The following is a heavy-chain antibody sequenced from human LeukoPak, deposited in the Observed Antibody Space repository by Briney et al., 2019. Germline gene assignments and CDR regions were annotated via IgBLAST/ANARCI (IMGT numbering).Heavy chain of an antibody. V-gene: IGHV1-8*01. J-gene: IGHJ5*02. D-gene: IGHD3-10*01. CDR2: MNPNSGNT. CDR1: GYTFTSYD. Sequence: ASVKVSCKASGYTFTSYDINWVRQATGQGLEWMGRMNPNSGNTGYAQKFQGRVTMTRNTSISTAYMELSSLRSEDTAVYYCARILWFGGRSGFDPWGQGTLVTVSS. CDR3: ARILWFGGRSGFDP.